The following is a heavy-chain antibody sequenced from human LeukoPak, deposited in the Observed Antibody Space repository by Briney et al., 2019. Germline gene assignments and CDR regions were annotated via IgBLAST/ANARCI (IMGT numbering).Heavy chain of an antibody. CDR2: IMWNSGSI. CDR3: AREVSEGFDF. Sequence: PGGSLRLSCAASGFTFGDYAIHWVRQAPGKGLEWVSGIMWNSGSIAYAGSVKGRFTISRDNAKNSLYLQMNSLRAEDTALYYCAREVSEGFDFWGQGTLVTVSS. CDR1: GFTFGDYA. D-gene: IGHD3-22*01. J-gene: IGHJ4*02. V-gene: IGHV3-9*01.